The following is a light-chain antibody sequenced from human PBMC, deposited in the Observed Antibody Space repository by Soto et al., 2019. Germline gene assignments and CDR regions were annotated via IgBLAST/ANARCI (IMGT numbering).Light chain of an antibody. CDR2: SAF. CDR3: QRTYNAP. J-gene: IGKJ5*01. CDR1: QGITGY. Sequence: DIQLTQSPSSLSASVGDRIIITCRVSQGITGYLNWYRQKPGKVPKLLIYSAFSVQSGVPSRFSGSGYGTDFTLSFSSLQSEDVATSYGQRTYNAPFGQGTRLDIQ. V-gene: IGKV1-27*01.